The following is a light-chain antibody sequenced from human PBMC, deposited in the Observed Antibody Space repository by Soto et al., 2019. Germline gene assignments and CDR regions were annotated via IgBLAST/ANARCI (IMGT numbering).Light chain of an antibody. CDR3: QQYNTYSWT. Sequence: DIQMTQSPSTLSASVGDRVTITCRASQSIKSWLAWYQQKPGKAPKLLIYEAPSLESGVPSRFGGSGSGTEFTLTISSLQPDDFATYYCQQYNTYSWTFGQGTKVEIK. CDR2: EAP. V-gene: IGKV1-5*03. CDR1: QSIKSW. J-gene: IGKJ1*01.